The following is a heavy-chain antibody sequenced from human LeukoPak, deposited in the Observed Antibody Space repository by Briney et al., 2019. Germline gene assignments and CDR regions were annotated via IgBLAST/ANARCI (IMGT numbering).Heavy chain of an antibody. V-gene: IGHV1-69*05. CDR1: GGTFSSYA. Sequence: ASVKVSCKASGGTFSSYAISWARQAPGQGLEWMGRIIPIFGTANYAQKFQGRVTITTDESTSTAYMELSSLRSEDTAVYYCARGRRSSGQTIFDYWGQGTLVTVSS. D-gene: IGHD6-19*01. J-gene: IGHJ4*02. CDR3: ARGRRSSGQTIFDY. CDR2: IIPIFGTA.